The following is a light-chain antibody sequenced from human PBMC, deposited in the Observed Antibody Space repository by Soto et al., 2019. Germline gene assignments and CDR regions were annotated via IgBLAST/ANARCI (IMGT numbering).Light chain of an antibody. J-gene: IGKJ1*01. Sequence: DIQMTQSPSTLSASVGDRVTITCRASQSISSWLAWYQQKPGKAPKLLIYKASSLESGVPSRFSGSVSGTEFTLTISSLQPDDFATSYCQQYNSYPWTFGQGTKVEIK. V-gene: IGKV1-5*03. CDR1: QSISSW. CDR2: KAS. CDR3: QQYNSYPWT.